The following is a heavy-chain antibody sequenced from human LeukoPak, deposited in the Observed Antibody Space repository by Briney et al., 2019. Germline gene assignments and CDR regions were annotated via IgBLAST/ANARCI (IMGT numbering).Heavy chain of an antibody. CDR1: GYTFTGYY. V-gene: IGHV1-2*04. Sequence: ASVKVSCKASGYTFTGYYMHWVRQAPGQGLEWMGWINPNSGGTNYAQKFQGWVTMTRDTSISTAYMELSRLRSDDTAVYYCARDGYYGDYYFDYWGQGTLVTVSS. CDR3: ARDGYYGDYYFDY. D-gene: IGHD4-17*01. CDR2: INPNSGGT. J-gene: IGHJ4*02.